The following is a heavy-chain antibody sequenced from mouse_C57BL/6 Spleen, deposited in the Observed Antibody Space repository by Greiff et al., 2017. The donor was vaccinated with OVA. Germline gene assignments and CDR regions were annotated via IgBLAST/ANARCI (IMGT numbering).Heavy chain of an antibody. J-gene: IGHJ4*01. Sequence: QVQLQQSGAELVRPGTSVKVSCKASGYAFTNYLIEWVKQRPGQGLEWIGVINPGSGGTNYNEKFKGKATLTADKSSSTAYMQLSSLTSEDSAVYFCARSLYPYAMDYWGQGTSVTVSS. D-gene: IGHD2-12*01. CDR1: GYAFTNYL. V-gene: IGHV1-54*01. CDR2: INPGSGGT. CDR3: ARSLYPYAMDY.